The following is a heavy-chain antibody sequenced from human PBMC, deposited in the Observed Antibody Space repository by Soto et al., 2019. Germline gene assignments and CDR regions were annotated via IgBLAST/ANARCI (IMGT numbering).Heavy chain of an antibody. CDR3: AKSHYYDSSGYLFDC. CDR2: LSGSGGST. D-gene: IGHD3-22*01. V-gene: IGHV3-23*01. Sequence: GGSLRLSCAASGLTFSSYAMSWVRQAPGKGLEWVSALSGSGGSTYYADSVKGRFTISRDNSKNTLYLQMNSLRAEDTAVYYCAKSHYYDSSGYLFDCWGQGTLVTVSS. CDR1: GLTFSSYA. J-gene: IGHJ4*02.